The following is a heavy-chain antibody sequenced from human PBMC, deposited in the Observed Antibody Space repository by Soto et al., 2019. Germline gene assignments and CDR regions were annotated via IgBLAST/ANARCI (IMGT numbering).Heavy chain of an antibody. CDR2: INAANGDT. Sequence: QVQLVQSGTEVKKPGASVKVSCEASGYTFTSYGIHWVRQAPGQRLEWMGWINAANGDTKYSPKFQGRVTITRDTSASTANMELSSLRSEDTAVYYCVRRHVSVTGIDWFDPWGQGTLVTVSS. V-gene: IGHV1-3*01. CDR3: VRRHVSVTGIDWFDP. J-gene: IGHJ5*02. D-gene: IGHD4-4*01. CDR1: GYTFTSYG.